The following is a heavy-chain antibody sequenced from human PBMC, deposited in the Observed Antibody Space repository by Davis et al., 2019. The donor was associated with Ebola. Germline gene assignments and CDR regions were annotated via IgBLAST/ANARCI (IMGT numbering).Heavy chain of an antibody. CDR1: GDTFSGYT. V-gene: IGHV1-69*04. CDR2: IIPFLGIT. CDR3: ARDMGYNYVFDY. Sequence: AASVKVSCKASGDTFSGYTLSWVRQAPGQGLEWMGRIIPFLGITNYAQRLQGRVTFTADKSTSTAYMELSSQRSDDTAVYYCARDMGYNYVFDYWGQGTLITVSS. D-gene: IGHD5-24*01. J-gene: IGHJ4*02.